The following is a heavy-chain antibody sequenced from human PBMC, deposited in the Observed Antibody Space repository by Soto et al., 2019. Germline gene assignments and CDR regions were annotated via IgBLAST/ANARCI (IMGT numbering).Heavy chain of an antibody. J-gene: IGHJ5*02. CDR1: GGSISGYY. CDR2: IYLGGRT. Sequence: SETLSLTCTVSGGSISGYYCGWLRQHPGKGLEWIGSIYLGGRTYYNPSPNSRDTLSIDMTNNHVSLILNSVTAADTAVYYVAVVWPCVPYYYDSSPYTFENWFDPWGQGTLVTVSS. V-gene: IGHV4-38-2*02. D-gene: IGHD3-22*01. CDR3: AVVWPCVPYYYDSSPYTFENWFDP.